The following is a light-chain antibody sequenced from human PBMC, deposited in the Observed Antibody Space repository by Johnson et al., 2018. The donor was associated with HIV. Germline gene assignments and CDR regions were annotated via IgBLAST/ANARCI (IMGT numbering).Light chain of an antibody. V-gene: IGLV1-51*01. Sequence: QSVLTQPPSVSAAPGQKVTISCSGSSSNIGNNYVSWYQQLPGIAPKLLIYDNNKRPSGIPDRFSGSKSGTSATLGITGLQTGDEADYYCGTWDSSLSAGCVFGTGTKVTVL. CDR3: GTWDSSLSAGCV. J-gene: IGLJ1*01. CDR2: DNN. CDR1: SSNIGNNY.